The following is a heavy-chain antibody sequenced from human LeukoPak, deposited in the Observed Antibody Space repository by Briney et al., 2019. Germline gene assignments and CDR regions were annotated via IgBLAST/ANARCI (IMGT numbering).Heavy chain of an antibody. D-gene: IGHD6-19*01. CDR1: GFTFSSYA. J-gene: IGHJ4*02. Sequence: QPGGSLRLSCAASGFTFSSYAMSWVRQAPGKGLEWVSAISGSGGSTYYADSVKGRFTISRDNAKNSLYLQMNSLRAEDTAVYYCARDGMGSGWYDFDYWGQGTLVTVSS. CDR2: ISGSGGST. CDR3: ARDGMGSGWYDFDY. V-gene: IGHV3-23*01.